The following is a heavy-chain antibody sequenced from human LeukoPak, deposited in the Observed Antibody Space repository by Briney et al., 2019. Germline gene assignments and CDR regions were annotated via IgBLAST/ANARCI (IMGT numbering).Heavy chain of an antibody. D-gene: IGHD4-11*01. CDR2: IYYSGST. Sequence: PSETLSLTCTVSGGSISSYYWSWIRQPPGKGLEWIGYIYYSGSTNYNPSLKSRVTISVDTSKNQFSLKLSSVTAADTAVYYCARDRHTNSDWYFDLWGRGTLVTVSS. CDR1: GGSISSYY. V-gene: IGHV4-59*01. CDR3: ARDRHTNSDWYFDL. J-gene: IGHJ2*01.